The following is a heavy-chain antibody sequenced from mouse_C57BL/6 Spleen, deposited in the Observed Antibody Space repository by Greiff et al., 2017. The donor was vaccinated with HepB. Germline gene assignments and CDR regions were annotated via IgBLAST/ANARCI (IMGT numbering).Heavy chain of an antibody. Sequence: QVQLQQSGAELVRPGTSVKVSCKASGYAFTNYLLEWVKQRPGQGLEWIGVINPGSGGTNYNEKFKGKATLTADKSSSTAYMQLSSLTSEDSAVYFCARSYGNYFDYWGQGTTLTVSS. CDR3: ARSYGNYFDY. J-gene: IGHJ2*01. CDR1: GYAFTNYL. V-gene: IGHV1-54*01. CDR2: INPGSGGT. D-gene: IGHD2-1*01.